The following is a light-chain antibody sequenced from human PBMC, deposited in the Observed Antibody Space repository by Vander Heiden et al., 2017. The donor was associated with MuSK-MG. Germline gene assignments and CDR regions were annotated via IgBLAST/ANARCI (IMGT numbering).Light chain of an antibody. CDR2: DVS. CDR1: QAIRND. CDR3: LQDNSYPFT. Sequence: DIQMTQSPSSLSASVGDRVTITCRASQAIRNDLCWYQQKPEKAPKRLIYDVSSLQSGVPSRFSGSGSGTEFTLTISSLQPEDFATYYCLQDNSYPFTFGGGTKVEIK. J-gene: IGKJ4*01. V-gene: IGKV1-17*01.